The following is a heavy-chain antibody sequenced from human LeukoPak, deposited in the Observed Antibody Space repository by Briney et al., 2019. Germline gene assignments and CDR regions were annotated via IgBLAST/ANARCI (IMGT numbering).Heavy chain of an antibody. CDR3: VRRIATTGIYGFDI. Sequence: SEALSLTCTISDGSISSYYWTWIRQPPGKGLEWIGCVYYTGSTTYHPSLKSRVTISVDTSKNQFSLKLSSVTAADTAMYYCVRRIATTGIYGFDIWGQGTMVTVSS. V-gene: IGHV4-59*01. CDR2: VYYTGST. CDR1: DGSISSYY. D-gene: IGHD6-13*01. J-gene: IGHJ3*02.